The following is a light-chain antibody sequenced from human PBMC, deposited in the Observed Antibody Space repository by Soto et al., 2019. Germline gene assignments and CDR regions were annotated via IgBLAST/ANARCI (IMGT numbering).Light chain of an antibody. Sequence: ESVLLHSPDTLSLSLGERATLSCRARQSISSTYFAWYQQKPGHAPRLLIYGGSSRATGVPDRFSGSGSGIDFTLTISSLESEDFALYYCHYYGNSVPIRLGPGTRLAIK. V-gene: IGKV3-20*01. CDR1: QSISSTY. CDR2: GGS. CDR3: HYYGNSVPIR. J-gene: IGKJ5*01.